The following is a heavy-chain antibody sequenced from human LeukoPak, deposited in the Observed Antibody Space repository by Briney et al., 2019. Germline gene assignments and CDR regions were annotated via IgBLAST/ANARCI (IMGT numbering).Heavy chain of an antibody. Sequence: SETLSLTCTVSGGSISIDTFYWGWIRQPPGKGLEWIGSIYYSGNTYYNPSVETRVTISVDTSKNQFSLRLSSVTAADTAVYYWGRQKAPGSYYTSNGMDVGGQGTTVTVSS. CDR1: GGSISIDTFY. J-gene: IGHJ6*02. CDR3: GRQKAPGSYYTSNGMDV. V-gene: IGHV4-39*01. CDR2: IYYSGNT. D-gene: IGHD3-3*01.